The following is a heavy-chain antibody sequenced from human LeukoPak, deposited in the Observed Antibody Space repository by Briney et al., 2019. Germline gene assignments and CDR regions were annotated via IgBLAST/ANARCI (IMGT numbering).Heavy chain of an antibody. D-gene: IGHD3-10*01. CDR2: IQPSGNT. J-gene: IGHJ6*02. V-gene: IGHV4-61*02. CDR1: DGSVRGGSDY. CDR3: AKGISPQHSGSAYYYYAMDV. Sequence: SETLSLTCTVSDGSVRGGSDYWNWIRQPAGEGLEWLGRIQPSGNTNYSPSLKSRVSISIDRSRNQFSLKLTSVTAADTAVYYCAKGISPQHSGSAYYYYAMDVWGQGTTVAVSS.